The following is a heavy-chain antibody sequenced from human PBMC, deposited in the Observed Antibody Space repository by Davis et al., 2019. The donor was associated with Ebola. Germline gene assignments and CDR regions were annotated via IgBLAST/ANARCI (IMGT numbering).Heavy chain of an antibody. CDR1: GGSFSGYY. Sequence: PSETLSLTCAVYGGSFSGYYWSWIRQPPGKGLEWIGEINHSGSTNYNPSLKSRVTISVDTSKNQFSLKLSSVTAADTAVYYCARHHIVKVAWFDPWGQGTPVTVSS. CDR3: ARHHIVKVAWFDP. CDR2: INHSGST. V-gene: IGHV4-34*01. J-gene: IGHJ5*02. D-gene: IGHD2-21*01.